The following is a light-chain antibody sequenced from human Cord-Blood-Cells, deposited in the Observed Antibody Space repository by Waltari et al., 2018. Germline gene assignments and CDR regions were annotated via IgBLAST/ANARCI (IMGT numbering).Light chain of an antibody. V-gene: IGKV1-39*01. J-gene: IGKJ2*01. CDR2: AAS. Sequence: DIQMTQSPSSLSASVGDRVTITCRASQSISSYLNWYQQTPGKAPKLLIYAASSLQSGVPSRFSGIVSGTDFTLTISSLQPEDCATYYCQQSYSTPYTFGQGTKLEIK. CDR3: QQSYSTPYT. CDR1: QSISSY.